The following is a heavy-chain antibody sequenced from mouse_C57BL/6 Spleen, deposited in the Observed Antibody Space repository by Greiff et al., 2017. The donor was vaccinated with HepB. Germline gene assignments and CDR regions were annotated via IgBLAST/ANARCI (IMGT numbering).Heavy chain of an antibody. CDR3: ARNSNYWYFDV. V-gene: IGHV1-82*01. Sequence: VKPGASVKISCKASGYAFSSSWMNWVKQRPGKGLEWIGRIYPGDGDTNYNGKFKGKATLTADKSSSTAYMQLSSLTSEDSAVYFCARNSNYWYFDVWGTGTTVTVSS. CDR1: GYAFSSSW. D-gene: IGHD2-5*01. J-gene: IGHJ1*03. CDR2: IYPGDGDT.